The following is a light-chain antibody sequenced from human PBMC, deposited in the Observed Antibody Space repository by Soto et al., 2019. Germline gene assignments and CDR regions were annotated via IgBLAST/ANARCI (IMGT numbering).Light chain of an antibody. Sequence: EIVLTQSPGTLSLSPGERATLSCRASQSVSSSYLAWYQQKPGQAPRLLIYGASSSATGIPDRFSGSGSGTDLTLTISRLEPEDFAVYYCQQYGSSSFTFRPGTKVDIK. CDR1: QSVSSSY. CDR3: QQYGSSSFT. J-gene: IGKJ3*01. CDR2: GAS. V-gene: IGKV3-20*01.